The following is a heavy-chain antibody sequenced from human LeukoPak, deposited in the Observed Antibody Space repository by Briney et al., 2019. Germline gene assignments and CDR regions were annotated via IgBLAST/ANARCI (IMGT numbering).Heavy chain of an antibody. Sequence: TGGSLRLSCAASGFAFSSYAMHWVRQAPGKGLEWVAVISYDGSNKYYADSVKGRFTTSRDNSKNTLYLQMNSLRAEDTAVYYCATYGSGSYYNVIDYYYYGMDVWGQGTTVTVSS. CDR2: ISYDGSNK. D-gene: IGHD3-10*01. CDR1: GFAFSSYA. V-gene: IGHV3-30*14. J-gene: IGHJ6*02. CDR3: ATYGSGSYYNVIDYYYYGMDV.